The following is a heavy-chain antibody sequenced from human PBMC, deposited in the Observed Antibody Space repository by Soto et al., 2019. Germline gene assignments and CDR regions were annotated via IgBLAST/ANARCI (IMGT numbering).Heavy chain of an antibody. V-gene: IGHV1-18*01. CDR1: GYTFTSYG. D-gene: IGHD2-2*01. CDR3: ARTYCSSTSCSPPDDAFDI. J-gene: IGHJ3*02. CDR2: ISAYNGNT. Sequence: GASVKVSCKASGYTFTSYGISWVRQAPGQGLEWMGWISAYNGNTNYAQKLQGRVTMTTDTSTSTAYMELRSLRSDDTAVYYCARTYCSSTSCSPPDDAFDIWGQGTMVTVSS.